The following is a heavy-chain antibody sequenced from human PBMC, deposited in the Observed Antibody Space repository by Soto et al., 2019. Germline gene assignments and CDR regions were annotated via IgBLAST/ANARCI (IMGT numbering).Heavy chain of an antibody. Sequence: ASVKVSCKASGYTFTGYYMHWVRQAPGQGLEWMGWINPNSGGTNYAQKFQGWVTMTRDTSISTAYMELSRLRSDDTAVYYCARDRVMTFGGVLPYLFDVWGQGTLVTVFS. V-gene: IGHV1-2*04. CDR3: ARDRVMTFGGVLPYLFDV. CDR1: GYTFTGYY. D-gene: IGHD3-16*01. CDR2: INPNSGGT. J-gene: IGHJ4*02.